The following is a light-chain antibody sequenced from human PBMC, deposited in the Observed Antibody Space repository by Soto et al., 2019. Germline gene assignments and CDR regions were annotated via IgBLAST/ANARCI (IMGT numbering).Light chain of an antibody. V-gene: IGKV1-5*03. Sequence: KTMSHSTLTASVEDRVTITCRANQSISTWLAWYQPKPGKAPNLLIYKASRLETGVPSRFSGSGSGTEFSLTGIFLQPDDFATYFLQQYNSDSALTFGGGTKVDIK. J-gene: IGKJ4*01. CDR3: QQYNSDSALT. CDR2: KAS. CDR1: QSISTW.